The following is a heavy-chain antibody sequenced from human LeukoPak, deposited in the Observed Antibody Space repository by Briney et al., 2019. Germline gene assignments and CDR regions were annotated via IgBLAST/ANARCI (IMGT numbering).Heavy chain of an antibody. CDR2: ISYDGSNK. D-gene: IGHD3-16*02. CDR1: GFTFSSYA. CDR3: ARSHISYYFDY. Sequence: GGSLRPSCAASGFTFSSYAMHWVRQAPGKGLEWVAVISYDGSNKYYADSVKGRFTISRDNSKNTLYLQMNSLRAEDTAVYYCARSHISYYFDYWGQGTLVTVSS. J-gene: IGHJ4*02. V-gene: IGHV3-30*04.